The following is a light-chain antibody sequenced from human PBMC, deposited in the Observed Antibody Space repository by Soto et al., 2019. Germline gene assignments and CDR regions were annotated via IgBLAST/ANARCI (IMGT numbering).Light chain of an antibody. J-gene: IGKJ2*01. CDR3: HLYNIRPYT. CDR1: QSITSN. CDR2: AAS. Sequence: EIVMTQSPATLSVSPGERATLSCRASQSITSNLAWYQQKHGQAPRLLIYAASTRATGIPARFSASGSGTEFTLTISSLQSDDYGVYYCHLYNIRPYTFGQGTKLEI. V-gene: IGKV3-15*01.